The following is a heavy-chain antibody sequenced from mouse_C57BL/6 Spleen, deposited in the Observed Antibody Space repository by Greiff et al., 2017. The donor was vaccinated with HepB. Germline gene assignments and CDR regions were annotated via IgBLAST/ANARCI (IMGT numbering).Heavy chain of an antibody. J-gene: IGHJ1*03. D-gene: IGHD2-4*01. CDR1: GYTFTDYN. V-gene: IGHV1-22*01. CDR3: VRYDYDGYFDV. CDR2: INPNNGGT. Sequence: EVKLMESGPELVKPGASVKMSCKASGYTFTDYNMHWVKQSHGKSLEWIGYINPNNGGTSYNQKFKGKATLTVNKSSSTAYMELRSLTSEDSAVYYCVRYDYDGYFDVWGTGTTVTVSS.